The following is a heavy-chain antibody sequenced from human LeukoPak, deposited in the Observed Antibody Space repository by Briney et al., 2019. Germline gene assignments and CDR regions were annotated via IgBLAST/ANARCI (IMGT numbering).Heavy chain of an antibody. Sequence: ASVKVSCKASGYTFTSYGISWVRQAPGQGLEGMGWISAYNGNTNYAQKLQGRVTMTTDTSTSTAYMELRSLRSDDTAVYYCARDGGSRWSAHAFDIWGQGTMVTVSS. CDR3: ARDGGSRWSAHAFDI. V-gene: IGHV1-18*01. CDR2: ISAYNGNT. CDR1: GYTFTSYG. J-gene: IGHJ3*02. D-gene: IGHD6-19*01.